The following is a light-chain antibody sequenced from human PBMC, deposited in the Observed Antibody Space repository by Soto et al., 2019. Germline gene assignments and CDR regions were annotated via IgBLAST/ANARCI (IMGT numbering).Light chain of an antibody. CDR1: QGINKF. Sequence: IQLTQSPSSLSASVGDRVTITCRASQGINKFLAWYQQKPGKAPDLLIYATSHLHSEVPSRFSGSGSGTDFTLTINSLQPEDFATYYCQQVYRMPPTFGQGTRVIVK. J-gene: IGKJ1*01. CDR2: ATS. V-gene: IGKV1-39*01. CDR3: QQVYRMPPT.